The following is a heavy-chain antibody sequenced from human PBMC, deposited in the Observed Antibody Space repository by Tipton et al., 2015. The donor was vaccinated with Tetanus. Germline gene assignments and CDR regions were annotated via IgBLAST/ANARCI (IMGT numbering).Heavy chain of an antibody. CDR2: ISPFNANV. D-gene: IGHD3/OR15-3a*01. Sequence: QLVQSGAEVKKPGASVKVSCKASGYTFTHYGVNWVRQAPGEGLEWMGWISPFNANVNYAEKFQGRLTMTTDRSTATVYMDLRSWRSGDTAVYSWGGGRGLGPHEYFEHWGQGTLVTAPS. CDR1: GYTFTHYG. V-gene: IGHV1-18*01. CDR3: GGGRGLGPHEYFEH. J-gene: IGHJ5*02.